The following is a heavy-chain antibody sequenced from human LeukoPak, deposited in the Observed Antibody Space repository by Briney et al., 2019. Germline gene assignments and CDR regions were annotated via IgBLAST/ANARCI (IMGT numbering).Heavy chain of an antibody. J-gene: IGHJ6*03. Sequence: SETLSLTRTVSGGSISSFYWSWIRQPPGKGLEWIGYIYYSGSTHYNPSLKSRVTISVDTSKNQFSLKLRSVTAADTAVYYCARGARVRVYYYMDVWGKGTTVTVSS. CDR3: ARGARVRVYYYMDV. V-gene: IGHV4-59*01. CDR1: GGSISSFY. CDR2: IYYSGST.